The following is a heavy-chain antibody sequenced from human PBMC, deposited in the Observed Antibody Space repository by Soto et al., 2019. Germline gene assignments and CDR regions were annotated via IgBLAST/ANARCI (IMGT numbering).Heavy chain of an antibody. CDR1: GYSFAGYF. CDR3: ASDFRTRGWFRQAGNFAMDV. J-gene: IGHJ6*02. CDR2: ISPNNGDT. Sequence: ASVKVSCKASGYSFAGYFVHWVRQAPGQGLEWMGWISPNNGDTNYSQKFQGRVSMTRDTPINTDYMELSSLTSDDTAIYFCASDFRTRGWFRQAGNFAMDVWGQGTTVTVSS. D-gene: IGHD6-19*01. V-gene: IGHV1-2*02.